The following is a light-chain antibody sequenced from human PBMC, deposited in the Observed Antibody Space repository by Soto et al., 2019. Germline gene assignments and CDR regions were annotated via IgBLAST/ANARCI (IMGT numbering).Light chain of an antibody. CDR2: WAS. J-gene: IGKJ4*01. CDR1: QSVVYSSTNRNY. CDR3: QKYDTAPLT. Sequence: DIVMTQSPDSLAVSLGERASINCRSSQSVVYSSTNRNYLAWYQQKPGQPPKLLIYWASIRESGVPDRFSGSGSGTDFTLSISSLQTEDIATYFCQKYDTAPLTFGGGTKVDIK. V-gene: IGKV4-1*01.